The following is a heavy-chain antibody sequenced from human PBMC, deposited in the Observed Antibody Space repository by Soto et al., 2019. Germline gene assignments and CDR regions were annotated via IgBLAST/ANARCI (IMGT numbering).Heavy chain of an antibody. CDR1: GGTFSSYA. D-gene: IGHD3-3*01. J-gene: IGHJ6*02. CDR2: IIPIFGTA. CDR3: ASRDYDFWTAVSYYYGMDV. V-gene: IGHV1-69*01. Sequence: QVQLVQSGAEVKKPGSSVKVSCKASGGTFSSYAISWVRQAPGQGLEWMGGIIPIFGTANYAQKFQGRVTITADESTSTAYMGLSSLRSEDTAVYYCASRDYDFWTAVSYYYGMDVWGQGATVTVSS.